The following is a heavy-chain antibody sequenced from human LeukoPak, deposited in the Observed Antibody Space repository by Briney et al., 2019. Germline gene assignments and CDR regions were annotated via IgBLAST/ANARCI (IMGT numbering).Heavy chain of an antibody. Sequence: GGSLRLSCAASGFTFSSYEMNWVRQAPGKGLEWVSAISGSGGSTYYADSVKGRFTISRDNSRNTLYLQMNSLRAEDTAVYYCAKDSRIAAAGTPSDWFDPWGQGTLVTVSS. V-gene: IGHV3-23*01. CDR2: ISGSGGST. CDR1: GFTFSSYE. D-gene: IGHD6-13*01. CDR3: AKDSRIAAAGTPSDWFDP. J-gene: IGHJ5*02.